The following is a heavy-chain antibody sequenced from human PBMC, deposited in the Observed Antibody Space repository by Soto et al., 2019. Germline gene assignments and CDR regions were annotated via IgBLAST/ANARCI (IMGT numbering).Heavy chain of an antibody. CDR3: AKDIGIVATDGAFDI. J-gene: IGHJ3*02. CDR1: GFTFSSYG. CDR2: ISYDGSNK. V-gene: IGHV3-30*18. Sequence: PGGSLRLSCAASGFTFSSYGMHWVRQAPGKGLEWVAVISYDGSNKYYADSVKGRFTISRDNSKNTLYLQMNSLRAEDTAVYYCAKDIGIVATDGAFDIWGQGTMVTVSS. D-gene: IGHD5-12*01.